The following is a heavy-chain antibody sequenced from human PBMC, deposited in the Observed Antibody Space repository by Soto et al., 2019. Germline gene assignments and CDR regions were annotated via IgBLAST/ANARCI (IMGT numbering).Heavy chain of an antibody. CDR1: GYTFTSYD. V-gene: IGHV1-8*01. CDR3: VRRGFSSSWGYWYFDL. CDR2: MNPTSGNT. D-gene: IGHD6-13*01. J-gene: IGHJ2*01. Sequence: QVQLVQSGAEVKKPGASVKVSCKASGYTFTSYDINWVRQATGQGLEWMGWMNPTSGNTGYAQKFQGRVTMTSNTSISTAYMELSSLRAEDTAVYYCVRRGFSSSWGYWYFDLWGRGTLVTVSS.